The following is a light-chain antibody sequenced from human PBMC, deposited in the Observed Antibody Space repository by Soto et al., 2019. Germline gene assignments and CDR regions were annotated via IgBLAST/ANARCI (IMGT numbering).Light chain of an antibody. Sequence: DIQMTQSPSSVSASLGDRVTITCRASQDVGRWLAWYQQLPGKAPKLLIYGASSLQSGVPSRFSGSGSGTDFTLTISSLQPEDFATYYCQQANSFPSTFGQGTKLDI. CDR1: QDVGRW. CDR3: QQANSFPST. J-gene: IGKJ2*02. CDR2: GAS. V-gene: IGKV1-12*01.